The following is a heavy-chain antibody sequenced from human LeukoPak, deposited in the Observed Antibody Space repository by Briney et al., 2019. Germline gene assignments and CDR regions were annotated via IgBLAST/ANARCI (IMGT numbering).Heavy chain of an antibody. CDR2: IKSKADGETI. V-gene: IGHV3-15*07. CDR3: STLTSRGLSDS. D-gene: IGHD1-20*01. Sequence: GGSLRLSCAASGFTFTSAWMNWVRQAPGKGLEWVGRIKSKADGETIDYAAPVKGRFTFSRDDSKNMLYLQMNSLKSEDTAVYYCSTLTSRGLSDSWGQGTLVTVSS. J-gene: IGHJ4*02. CDR1: GFTFTSAW.